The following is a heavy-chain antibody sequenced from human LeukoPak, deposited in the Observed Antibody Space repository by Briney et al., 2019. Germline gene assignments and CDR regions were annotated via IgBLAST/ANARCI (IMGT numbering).Heavy chain of an antibody. CDR1: GFTFSSYG. Sequence: GGSLRLSCAASGFTFSSYGMHWVRQAPGKGLEWVAVISYNGSNKYYADSVKGRFTISRDNSKNTLYLQMNSLRAEDTAVYYCAKARGSTDYYYYGMDVWGQGTTVTVSS. J-gene: IGHJ6*02. CDR2: ISYNGSNK. D-gene: IGHD5/OR15-5a*01. V-gene: IGHV3-30*18. CDR3: AKARGSTDYYYYGMDV.